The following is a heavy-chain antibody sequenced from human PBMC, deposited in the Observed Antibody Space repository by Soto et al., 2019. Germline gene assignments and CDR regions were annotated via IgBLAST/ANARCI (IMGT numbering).Heavy chain of an antibody. J-gene: IGHJ4*02. CDR2: IWYDGSNK. CDR3: ARVRPDIVLMSSGAFDY. D-gene: IGHD2-8*01. V-gene: IGHV3-33*01. Sequence: GGSLRLSCAASGFTFSSYGMHWVRQAPGKGLEWVAVIWYDGSNKYYADSVKGRFTISRDNSKNTLYLQMNSLRAEDTAVYYCARVRPDIVLMSSGAFDYWGQGTLVTVSS. CDR1: GFTFSSYG.